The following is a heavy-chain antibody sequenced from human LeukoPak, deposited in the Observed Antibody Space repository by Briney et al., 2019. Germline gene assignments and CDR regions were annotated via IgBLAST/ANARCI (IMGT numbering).Heavy chain of an antibody. CDR1: GGTFSSYA. Sequence: SVKVPCKASGGTFSSYAISWVRQAPGQGLEWMGRIIPILGIANYAQKFQGRVTITADKSTSTAYMELSSLRSEDTAVYYCARAAAGQDYWGQGTLVTVSS. CDR3: ARAAAGQDY. J-gene: IGHJ4*02. D-gene: IGHD6-13*01. V-gene: IGHV1-69*04. CDR2: IIPILGIA.